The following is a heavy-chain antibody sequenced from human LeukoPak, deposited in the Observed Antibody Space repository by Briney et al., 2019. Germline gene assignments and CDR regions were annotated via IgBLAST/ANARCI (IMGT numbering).Heavy chain of an antibody. CDR3: ARGIAARRPSYIDY. CDR2: IIAIFGKA. J-gene: IGHJ4*02. Sequence: SVKVSCKASGGTFSSYAISWVRQAPGQGLEWMGWIIAIFGKANYAQKFQGRVTITTDESTSTAYMELSSLRSEDTAVYYCARGIAARRPSYIDYWGQGPLDSVSS. CDR1: GGTFSSYA. D-gene: IGHD6-6*01. V-gene: IGHV1-69*05.